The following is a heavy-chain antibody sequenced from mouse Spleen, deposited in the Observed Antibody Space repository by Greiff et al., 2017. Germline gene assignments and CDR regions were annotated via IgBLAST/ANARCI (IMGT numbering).Heavy chain of an antibody. CDR3: APNWDGGYYFDY. CDR2: INPSTGGT. Sequence: VQLKQSGPELVKPGASVKISCKASGYSFTGYYMNWVKQSPEKSLEWIGEINPSTGGTTYNQKFKAKATLTVDKSSSTAYMQLKSLTSEDSAVYYCAPNWDGGYYFDYWGQGTTLTVSS. J-gene: IGHJ2*01. V-gene: IGHV1-42*01. D-gene: IGHD4-1*02. CDR1: GYSFTGYY.